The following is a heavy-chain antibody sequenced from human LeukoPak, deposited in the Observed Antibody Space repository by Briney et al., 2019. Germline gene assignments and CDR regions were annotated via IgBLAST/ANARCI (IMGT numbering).Heavy chain of an antibody. J-gene: IGHJ4*02. D-gene: IGHD6-13*01. V-gene: IGHV3-66*01. CDR3: AREVFSSSWSPYFDY. CDR1: GFTVSSNY. Sequence: GGSLRLSCAASGFTVSSNYMSWVRQAPGKGRGWVSVIYSGGSTYYADSVKGRFTISRDNSKNTLYLQMNSLRAEDTAVYYCAREVFSSSWSPYFDYWGQGTLVTVSS. CDR2: IYSGGST.